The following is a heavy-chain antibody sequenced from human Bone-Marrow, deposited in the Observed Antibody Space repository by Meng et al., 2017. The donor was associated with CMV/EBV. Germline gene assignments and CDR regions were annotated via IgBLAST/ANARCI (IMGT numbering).Heavy chain of an antibody. CDR3: ARAVTIFGVVTLQYYYYGMDV. CDR2: IIPIFGTA. Sequence: SVKVSCKASGGTFSSYAISWVRQAPGQGLEWMGGIIPIFGTANYAQKFQGRVTITTDESTSTAYMELSSLRSEDTAVYYCARAVTIFGVVTLQYYYYGMDVWGQGTTVTVSS. D-gene: IGHD3-3*01. V-gene: IGHV1-69*05. CDR1: GGTFSSYA. J-gene: IGHJ6*02.